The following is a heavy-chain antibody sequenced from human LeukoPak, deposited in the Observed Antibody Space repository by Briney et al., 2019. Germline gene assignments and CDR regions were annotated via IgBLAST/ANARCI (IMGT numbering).Heavy chain of an antibody. D-gene: IGHD2-15*01. J-gene: IGHJ4*02. CDR2: IYYSGSA. V-gene: IGHV4-59*01. CDR1: GHYIRSSY. CDR3: ARERGGQRSGQFDQ. Sequence: PSETLSLTCTIHGHYIRSSYWSWIRQPPAETLERVGYIYYSGSANYNPSLKDRVSMSMDTSKNQLSLRLSSVTAADTAVYYCARERGGQRSGQFDQWGQGILVTVSS.